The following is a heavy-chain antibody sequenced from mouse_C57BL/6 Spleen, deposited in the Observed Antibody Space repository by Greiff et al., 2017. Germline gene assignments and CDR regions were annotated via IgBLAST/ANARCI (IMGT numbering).Heavy chain of an antibody. D-gene: IGHD2-2*01. J-gene: IGHJ2*01. CDR1: GYTFTSYW. CDR3: ARSSRYGYDPLDF. V-gene: IGHV1-59*01. CDR2: IDPSDSYT. Sequence: QVQLKQPGAELVRPGTSVKLSCKASGYTFTSYWMHWVKQRPGQGLEWIGGIDPSDSYTNYTQKFKGKATLTVDTSSSTAYMQLSSRTSEDSAVYYCARSSRYGYDPLDFWGKGTTLTVSS.